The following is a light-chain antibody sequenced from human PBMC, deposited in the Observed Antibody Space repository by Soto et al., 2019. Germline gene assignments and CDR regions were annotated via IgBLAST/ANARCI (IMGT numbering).Light chain of an antibody. J-gene: IGKJ1*01. CDR1: QSISGW. V-gene: IGKV1-5*01. CDR3: QQYNGYST. CDR2: DAS. Sequence: DIPMTQSPSTLSASVGDRVTITCRASQSISGWLAWYQQKPGKAPQLLIYDASRLQSGVPSRFSGSGAGTDFTLTISSLQPDDFATYYCQQYNGYSTFGQGTKVEIK.